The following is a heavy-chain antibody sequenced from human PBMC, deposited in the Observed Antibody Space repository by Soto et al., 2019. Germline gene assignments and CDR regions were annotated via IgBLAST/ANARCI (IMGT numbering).Heavy chain of an antibody. CDR3: PSLTGDEEGNWFDP. V-gene: IGHV1-69*02. CDR2: IITILDRA. D-gene: IGHD2-21*02. Sequence: QVQLVQSGAEVKKPGSSVKVSCKASGGTLSSYSFVWMRQAPGQGLEWMGRIITILDRANYAQKFQGRVTITAVKPTSTSFMELSSLRSEDTAVYYCPSLTGDEEGNWFDPWGQGALVTVSS. CDR1: GGTLSSYS. J-gene: IGHJ5*02.